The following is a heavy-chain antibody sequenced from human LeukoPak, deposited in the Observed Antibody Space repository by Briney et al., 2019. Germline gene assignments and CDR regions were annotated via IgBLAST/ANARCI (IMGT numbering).Heavy chain of an antibody. V-gene: IGHV3-15*01. J-gene: IGHJ6*02. CDR1: GFTFSNAW. Sequence: PGGSLRLSCAASGFTFSNAWMSWVRQAPGKGLEWVGRIKSKTDGGTTDYAAPVKGRFTISRDDSKNTLYLQMNSLNTEDTAVYYCTTSYCSSTSCSPSYYYYGMDVWGQGTTVTVSS. D-gene: IGHD2-2*01. CDR3: TTSYCSSTSCSPSYYYYGMDV. CDR2: IKSKTDGGTT.